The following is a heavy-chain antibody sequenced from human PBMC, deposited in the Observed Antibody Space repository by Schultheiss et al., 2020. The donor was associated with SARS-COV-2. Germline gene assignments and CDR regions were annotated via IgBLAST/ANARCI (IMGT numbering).Heavy chain of an antibody. Sequence: SETLSLTCTVSGGSISSGGYYWSWIRQPAGKGLEWIGEINHSGSTNYNPSLKSRVTISVDTSKNQFSLKLSSVTAADTAVYYCARCGEYQLLSGFDYWGQGTLVTVSS. CDR1: GGSISSGGYY. CDR2: INHSGST. J-gene: IGHJ4*02. CDR3: ARCGEYQLLSGFDY. V-gene: IGHV4-39*01. D-gene: IGHD2-2*01.